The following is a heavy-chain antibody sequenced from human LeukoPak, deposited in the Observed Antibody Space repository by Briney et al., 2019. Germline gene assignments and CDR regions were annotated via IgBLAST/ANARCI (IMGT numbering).Heavy chain of an antibody. Sequence: SETLSLTCTVSGGSISSSSYYWGWIRQPPGTGLEWIGSIYYSGSTYYNPSLKSRVTISVDTSKNQFSLKLSSVTAADTAVYYCARRGSGVVVPAAMEYYFDYWGPGTLDTVSS. CDR2: IYYSGST. V-gene: IGHV4-39*01. CDR1: GGSISSSSYY. J-gene: IGHJ4*02. CDR3: ARRGSGVVVPAAMEYYFDY. D-gene: IGHD2-2*01.